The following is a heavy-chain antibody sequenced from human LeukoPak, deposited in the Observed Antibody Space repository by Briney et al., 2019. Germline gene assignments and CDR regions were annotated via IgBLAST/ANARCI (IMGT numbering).Heavy chain of an antibody. Sequence: GASVKVSCKASGGTFSSYAISWVRQAPGQGLEWMGGTIPIFGTANYAQKFQGRVTITADESTSTAYMELSSLRSEDTAVYYCARASHYYDSSGYEGIPFDYWGQGTLVTVSS. CDR1: GGTFSSYA. CDR3: ARASHYYDSSGYEGIPFDY. J-gene: IGHJ4*02. CDR2: TIPIFGTA. D-gene: IGHD3-22*01. V-gene: IGHV1-69*13.